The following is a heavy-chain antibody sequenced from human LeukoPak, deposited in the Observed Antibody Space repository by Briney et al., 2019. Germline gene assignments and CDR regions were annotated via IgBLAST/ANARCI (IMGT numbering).Heavy chain of an antibody. D-gene: IGHD1-26*01. CDR2: IYYSGST. J-gene: IGHJ4*02. CDR1: GGSISSSSYY. Sequence: SETLSLSCTVSGGSISSSSYYWGWIRQPPGKGLEWIGSIYYSGSTYYNPSLKSRVTISVDTSKNQFSLKLSSVTAADTAVYYCARIVGASDYWGQGTLVTVSS. V-gene: IGHV4-39*01. CDR3: ARIVGASDY.